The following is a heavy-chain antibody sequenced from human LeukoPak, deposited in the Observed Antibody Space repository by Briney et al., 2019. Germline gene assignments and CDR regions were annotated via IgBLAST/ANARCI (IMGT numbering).Heavy chain of an antibody. CDR1: GYTFTSYG. D-gene: IGHD2-21*02. CDR3: ARVSLVTWTSHA. J-gene: IGHJ5*02. CDR2: VSPYNGNT. V-gene: IGHV1-18*01. Sequence: AASVKVSCKASGYTFTSYGISWVRQAPGQGLEWMGWVSPYNGNTNCAQKLQGRVTMTTDTSTSTAYMELRSLRSDDTAVYYCARVSLVTWTSHAWGQGTLVTVSS.